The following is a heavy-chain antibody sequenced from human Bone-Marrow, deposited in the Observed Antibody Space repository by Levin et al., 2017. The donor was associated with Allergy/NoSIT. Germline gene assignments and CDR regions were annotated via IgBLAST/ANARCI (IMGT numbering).Heavy chain of an antibody. V-gene: IGHV1-24*01. CDR2: FNPEDAET. D-gene: IGHD3-22*01. Sequence: GESLKISCKVSGYSLTDLSMHWVRQAPGKGLEWMGGFNPEDAETIYAQKFQGRVTMTEDTSTDTAYMEVSSLTSDDTAVYYCATDSNGYYYGAFDIWGQGTMVTVSS. J-gene: IGHJ3*02. CDR1: GYSLTDLS. CDR3: ATDSNGYYYGAFDI.